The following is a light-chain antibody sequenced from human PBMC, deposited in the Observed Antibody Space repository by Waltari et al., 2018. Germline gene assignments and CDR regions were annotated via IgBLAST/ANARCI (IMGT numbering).Light chain of an antibody. CDR2: EVT. Sequence: SALTQPPSASGSPGQSVSISCTGTSSDVGAYNYVSWYQQHPGKAPRLMMYEVTKRPSGVPDLFSGSKSGNTPSLTVSWLQTEDEADYYCCSYTDRSTMVFGEGTKLTVL. CDR3: CSYTDRSTMV. CDR1: SSDVGAYNY. J-gene: IGLJ3*02. V-gene: IGLV2-8*01.